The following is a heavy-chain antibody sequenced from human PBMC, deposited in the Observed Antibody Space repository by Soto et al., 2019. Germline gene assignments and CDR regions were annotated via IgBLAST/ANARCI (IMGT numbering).Heavy chain of an antibody. Sequence: QVQLVECGGGVVQPGRSLRLSCAASGFTFSTYGMHWVRQAPGTGLEWVAVIWYDGSHKDYVESVKGRFTISRDNSKNTLYLQMNSLRVEDTAVYYCARAVGPFDYWGQGTLVAVSS. CDR2: IWYDGSHK. D-gene: IGHD1-26*01. V-gene: IGHV3-33*01. CDR1: GFTFSTYG. J-gene: IGHJ4*02. CDR3: ARAVGPFDY.